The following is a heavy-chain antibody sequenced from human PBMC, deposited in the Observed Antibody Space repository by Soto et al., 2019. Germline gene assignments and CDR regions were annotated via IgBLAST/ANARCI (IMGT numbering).Heavy chain of an antibody. CDR3: ARHYPDLRSGSYYNWGDYYYYYMDA. CDR1: GGSISSSSYY. J-gene: IGHJ6*03. D-gene: IGHD3-10*01. V-gene: IGHV4-39*01. Sequence: LSLTCTVSGGSISSSSYYWGWIRQPPGKGLEWIGSIYYSGSTYHNPSLKSRVTISVDTPKNQFSLKLSSVTAADTAVYYCARHYPDLRSGSYYNWGDYYYYYMDAWGKGTTLTVSS. CDR2: IYYSGST.